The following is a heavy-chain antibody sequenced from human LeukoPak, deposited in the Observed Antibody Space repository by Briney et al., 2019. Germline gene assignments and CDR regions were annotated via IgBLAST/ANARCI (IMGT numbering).Heavy chain of an antibody. CDR1: GFTFSSYS. CDR2: ISSGSTFI. D-gene: IGHD2-8*01. V-gene: IGHV3-21*01. CDR3: AGRSCSNGVCSFDP. Sequence: PGGSLRLSCAASGFTFSSYSMNWVRQAPGKGLEWVSSISSGSTFIYYADAVKGRFTISRDNAKNPLYLQLSSLRAEDTAVYYCAGRSCSNGVCSFDPWGQGTLVIVSS. J-gene: IGHJ5*02.